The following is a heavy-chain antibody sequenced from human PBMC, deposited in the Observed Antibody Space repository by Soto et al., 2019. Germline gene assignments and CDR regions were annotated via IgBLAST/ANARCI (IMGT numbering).Heavy chain of an antibody. CDR1: GGTFSSYT. V-gene: IGHV1-69*02. J-gene: IGHJ1*01. D-gene: IGHD3-22*01. CDR2: IIPILGIA. CDR3: ARAYYDSSGYPAEYFQH. Sequence: QVQLVQSGAEVKKPGSSVKVSCKASGGTFSSYTISWVRQAPGQGLEWMGRIIPILGIANYAQKFQGRVTITADKSTSTAYMGLSSLRSEDTAVYYCARAYYDSSGYPAEYFQHWGQGTLVTVSS.